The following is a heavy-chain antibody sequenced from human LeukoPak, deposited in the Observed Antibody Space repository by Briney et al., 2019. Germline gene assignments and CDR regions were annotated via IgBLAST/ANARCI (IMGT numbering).Heavy chain of an antibody. CDR1: GGSISSSNW. CDR3: ARSWYSSSSGWFDP. J-gene: IGHJ5*02. V-gene: IGHV4-4*02. CDR2: IYHNGST. Sequence: PSGTLSLTCAVSGGSISSSNWWSWVRQPPGKGLEWIGEIYHNGSTNYNPSLKSRVTISVDKSKNQFSLKLSSVTAADTAVYYCARSWYSSSSGWFDPWGQGTLVTVSS. D-gene: IGHD6-6*01.